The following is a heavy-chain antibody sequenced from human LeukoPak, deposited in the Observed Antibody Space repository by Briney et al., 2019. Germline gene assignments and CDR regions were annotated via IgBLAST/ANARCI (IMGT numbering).Heavy chain of an antibody. J-gene: IGHJ4*02. CDR2: ISSSGSTI. V-gene: IGHV3-48*03. Sequence: PGGSLRLSCAAPGFTFSSYEMNWVRQAPGKGLEWVSYISSSGSTIYYADSVKGRFTISRDNAKNSLYLQMNSLRAEDTAVYYCAKIGPGVLSYYFDYWGQGTLVTVSS. CDR3: AKIGPGVLSYYFDY. D-gene: IGHD3-16*02. CDR1: GFTFSSYE.